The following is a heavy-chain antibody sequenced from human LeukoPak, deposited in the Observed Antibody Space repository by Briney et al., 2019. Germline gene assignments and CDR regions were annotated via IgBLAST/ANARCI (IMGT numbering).Heavy chain of an antibody. CDR1: GYSISSGYY. CDR3: ARHPMTWLQFRYFDY. Sequence: PSETLSLTCTVSGYSISSGYYWGWIRQPPGKGLEWIGSIYHSGSTYYNPSLKSRVTISVDTSKNQFSLKLNSVTAADTAVYYCARHPMTWLQFRYFDYWGQGTLVTVSS. J-gene: IGHJ4*02. D-gene: IGHD5-24*01. CDR2: IYHSGST. V-gene: IGHV4-38-2*02.